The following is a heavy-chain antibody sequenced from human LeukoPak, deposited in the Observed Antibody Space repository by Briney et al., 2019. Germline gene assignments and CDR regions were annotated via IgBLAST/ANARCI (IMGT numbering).Heavy chain of an antibody. CDR1: GFTFSSYE. V-gene: IGHV3-48*03. CDR2: ISSSGSTI. D-gene: IGHD2-8*02. Sequence: PGGSLRLSCAASGFTFSSYEMNWVRQAPGKGLEWVSYISSSGSTIYYADSVKGRFTISRDNAKNSLFLQMNSLTADDTAVYYCARERTAIMSGTAIGGNWGQGTLVTVSS. J-gene: IGHJ4*02. CDR3: ARERTAIMSGTAIGGN.